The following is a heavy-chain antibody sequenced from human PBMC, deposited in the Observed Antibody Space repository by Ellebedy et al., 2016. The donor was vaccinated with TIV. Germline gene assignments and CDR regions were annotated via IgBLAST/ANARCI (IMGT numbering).Heavy chain of an antibody. CDR1: GYTFTGYY. V-gene: IGHV1-69*13. J-gene: IGHJ5*02. CDR3: ATRSTLGP. Sequence: SVKVSCXASGYTFTGYYMHWVRQAPGQGLEWMGWIIPIFGTANYAQKFQGRVTITADESTSTAYMELSSLRSEDTAVYYCATRSTLGPWGQGTLVTVSS. D-gene: IGHD1-26*01. CDR2: IIPIFGTA.